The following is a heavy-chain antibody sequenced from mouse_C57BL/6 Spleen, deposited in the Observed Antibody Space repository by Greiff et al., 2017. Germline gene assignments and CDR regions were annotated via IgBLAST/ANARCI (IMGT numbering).Heavy chain of an antibody. CDR3: ARDLYYGKGYFDV. Sequence: EVQLVESEGGLVQPGSSMKLSCTASGFTFSDYYMAWVRQVPEKGLEWVANINYDGSSTYYLDSLKSRFIISRDNAKNILYLQMSSLKSEDTATYYCARDLYYGKGYFDVWGTGTTVTVSS. CDR1: GFTFSDYY. CDR2: INYDGSST. V-gene: IGHV5-16*01. D-gene: IGHD2-1*01. J-gene: IGHJ1*03.